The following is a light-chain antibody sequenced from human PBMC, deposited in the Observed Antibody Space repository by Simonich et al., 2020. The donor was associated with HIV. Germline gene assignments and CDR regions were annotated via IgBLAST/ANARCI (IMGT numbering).Light chain of an antibody. CDR3: CSYAGSYTNWV. J-gene: IGLJ3*02. CDR1: SRDVAGYDF. Sequence: SALTQPRSVSGSPGQSVTISCTGTSRDVAGYDFVYWYQQNPGKAPKLNIYDVSKRPSGVPDRFSGSKSGNTASLTISGLQAEDEADYYCCSYAGSYTNWVFGGGTKLTVL. CDR2: DVS. V-gene: IGLV2-11*01.